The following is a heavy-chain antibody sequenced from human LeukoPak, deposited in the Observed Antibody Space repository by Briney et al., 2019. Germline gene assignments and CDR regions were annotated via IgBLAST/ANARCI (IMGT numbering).Heavy chain of an antibody. D-gene: IGHD2-2*01. V-gene: IGHV4-39*07. CDR1: GASLSSSSYY. J-gene: IGHJ6*02. Sequence: PWETLSLTCTVSGASLSSSSYYWGWIRQPPGKGLEWIGSIYYGGSTYYNPSLKSRVTISVDMSNNQFSLKVNSVTAADTAVYYCARDAGHQLSTRNYYAMDVWGQGTTVTVSS. CDR3: ARDAGHQLSTRNYYAMDV. CDR2: IYYGGST.